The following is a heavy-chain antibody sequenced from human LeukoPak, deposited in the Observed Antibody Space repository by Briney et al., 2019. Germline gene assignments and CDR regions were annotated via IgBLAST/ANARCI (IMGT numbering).Heavy chain of an antibody. J-gene: IGHJ3*02. D-gene: IGHD3-10*01. Sequence: SQSLSLTCTVSGGSISSGGYYWSWIRQPPGKGLEWIRYIYHSGSTNYNPSLKSRVTISVDKSKNQFSLKLSSVTAADTAVYYCARVRTYYYGSGSASRAFDIWGQGTMVTVSS. V-gene: IGHV4-30-2*01. CDR3: ARVRTYYYGSGSASRAFDI. CDR2: IYHSGST. CDR1: GGSISSGGYY.